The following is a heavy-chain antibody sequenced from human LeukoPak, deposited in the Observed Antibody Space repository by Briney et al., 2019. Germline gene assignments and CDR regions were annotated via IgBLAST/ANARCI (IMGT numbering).Heavy chain of an antibody. CDR1: GFTFSSYG. Sequence: GGSLRLSCAASGFTFSSYGMHWVRQAPGKGLNWVAVISYDGNDKYYADSVKGRFTISRDNSKNTLYLQMNSLRAEDTAVYYRARDDLGGNYVFDYWGQGTLVTVSS. CDR3: ARDDLGGNYVFDY. V-gene: IGHV3-30*03. D-gene: IGHD4-11*01. J-gene: IGHJ4*02. CDR2: ISYDGNDK.